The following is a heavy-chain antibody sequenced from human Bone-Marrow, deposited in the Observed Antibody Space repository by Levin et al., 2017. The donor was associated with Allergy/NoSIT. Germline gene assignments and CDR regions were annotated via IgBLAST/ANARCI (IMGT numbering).Heavy chain of an antibody. Sequence: LSQTLSLPCSVSGGSLSHPDWSWIRLPAGKGLEWIGRIDTSGSTNYNPSLKSRVTMSLDTSKNHFSLNLRSVTAADTALYYCARGSGSGWSEGFDYWGQGSRVIVSS. CDR3: ARGSGSGWSEGFDY. V-gene: IGHV4-4*07. CDR2: IDTSGST. CDR1: GGSLSHPD. J-gene: IGHJ4*02. D-gene: IGHD6-19*01.